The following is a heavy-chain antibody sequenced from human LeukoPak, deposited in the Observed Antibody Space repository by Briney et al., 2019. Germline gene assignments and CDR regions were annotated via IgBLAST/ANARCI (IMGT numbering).Heavy chain of an antibody. V-gene: IGHV3-21*01. Sequence: GGSLRLSCAASGFTFSSYAMTWVRQAPGKGLEWVSSISSSSSYIYYADSVKGRFTISRDNAKNSLYLQMNSLRAEDTAVYYCARDLSIAAAGPFDYWGQGTLVTVSS. J-gene: IGHJ4*02. CDR3: ARDLSIAAAGPFDY. CDR2: ISSSSSYI. D-gene: IGHD6-13*01. CDR1: GFTFSSYA.